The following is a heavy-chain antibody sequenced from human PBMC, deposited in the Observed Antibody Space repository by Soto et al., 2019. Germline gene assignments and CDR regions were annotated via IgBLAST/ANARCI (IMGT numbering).Heavy chain of an antibody. J-gene: IGHJ4*02. Sequence: QVQLQQWGAGLLKPSETLSLTCAVYGGSFSGYYWSWIRQPPGKGLEWIGEINHSGSTNYNPSLKSRVTISVDTSKYQFSLKLSSVTAADTAVYYCARDYVWGSYRYLGYWGQGTLVTVSS. D-gene: IGHD3-16*02. CDR2: INHSGST. CDR3: ARDYVWGSYRYLGY. CDR1: GGSFSGYY. V-gene: IGHV4-34*01.